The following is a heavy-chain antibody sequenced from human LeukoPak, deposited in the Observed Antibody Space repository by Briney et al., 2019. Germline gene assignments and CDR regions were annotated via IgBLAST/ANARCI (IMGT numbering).Heavy chain of an antibody. CDR3: ATELRWELPPLDY. CDR1: GFSFSNAW. D-gene: IGHD1-26*01. V-gene: IGHV3-15*01. J-gene: IGHJ4*02. Sequence: GGSLRLSCATSGFSFSNAWMRWVRQAPGKGLEWVGRVKSKSDGGTIDYAAPVKGRFTISSDDSKDTLHLQMNSLKTEDTAVYYCATELRWELPPLDYWGQGTLVTVSS. CDR2: VKSKSDGGTI.